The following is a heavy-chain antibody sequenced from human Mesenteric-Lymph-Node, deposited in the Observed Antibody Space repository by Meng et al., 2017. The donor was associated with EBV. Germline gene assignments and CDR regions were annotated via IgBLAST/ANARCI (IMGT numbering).Heavy chain of an antibody. D-gene: IGHD3-16*01. CDR1: GGSISGYY. V-gene: IGHV4-59*01. CDR2: IYHDGST. J-gene: IGHJ4*02. Sequence: QFPESGPGLAKSSETLSLTCSVSGGSISGYYWSWIRQPPGKGLEWIGDIYHDGSTSYNPSLKSRVTISVDTSKKQFSLKLTSVTAADTAVYYCARATTYDFIWGNYYFIDYWGQGTLVTVSS. CDR3: ARATTYDFIWGNYYFIDY.